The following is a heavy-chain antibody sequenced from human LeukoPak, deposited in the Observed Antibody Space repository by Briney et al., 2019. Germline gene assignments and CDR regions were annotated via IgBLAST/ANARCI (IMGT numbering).Heavy chain of an antibody. D-gene: IGHD2/OR15-2a*01. CDR2: IYTSGST. V-gene: IGHV4-4*07. J-gene: IGHJ3*02. Sequence: SETLSLTCTVSGGSISSYYWSWIRQPAGKGLEWIGRIYTSGSTNYNPSLKSQVTMSVETSKNQFSLKLSSVTAADTAVYYCARDASISAFDIWGQGTMVTVSS. CDR3: ARDASISAFDI. CDR1: GGSISSYY.